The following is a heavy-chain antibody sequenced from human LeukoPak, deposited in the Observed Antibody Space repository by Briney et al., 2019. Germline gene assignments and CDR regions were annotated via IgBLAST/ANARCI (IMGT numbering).Heavy chain of an antibody. CDR1: GGSITSGNYY. Sequence: PSETLSLTCTVSGGSITSGNYYWSWIRQPPGKGLEWIGYIFYTRSTNYSPSLKSRVFISVDTFKNQFSLKLSSVTAADTAVYFCARKYPDHWFDPWGQGTLVTVSS. CDR2: IFYTRST. V-gene: IGHV4-30-4*01. CDR3: ARKYPDHWFDP. J-gene: IGHJ5*02. D-gene: IGHD6-6*01.